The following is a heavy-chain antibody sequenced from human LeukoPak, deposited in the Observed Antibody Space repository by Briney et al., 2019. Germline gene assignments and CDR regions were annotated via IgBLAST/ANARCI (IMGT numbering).Heavy chain of an antibody. V-gene: IGHV1-69*13. D-gene: IGHD3-22*01. Sequence: SVKVSCKASEGTFSSYAISWVRQAPGQGLEWMGGIIPIFGTANYAQKFQGRVTITADESTSTAYMELSSLRSEDTAVYYCARDSGAYYYDSSGPLDYWGQGTLVTVSS. J-gene: IGHJ4*02. CDR2: IIPIFGTA. CDR3: ARDSGAYYYDSSGPLDY. CDR1: EGTFSSYA.